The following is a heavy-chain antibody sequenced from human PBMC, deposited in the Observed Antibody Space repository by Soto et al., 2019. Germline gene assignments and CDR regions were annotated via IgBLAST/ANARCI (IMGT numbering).Heavy chain of an antibody. CDR2: LSGSGGTT. J-gene: IGHJ4*02. D-gene: IGHD3-22*01. CDR1: GFTFSSYA. Sequence: GGSLRLSCAASGFTFSSYAMSWVRQTPGKGLEWVSTLSGSGGTTYYADSVKGQFTISRDNSKSTLYLQMNSLRAEDTAVYYCARGYYYYDSSGYSGYWGQGTLVTVSS. CDR3: ARGYYYYDSSGYSGY. V-gene: IGHV3-23*01.